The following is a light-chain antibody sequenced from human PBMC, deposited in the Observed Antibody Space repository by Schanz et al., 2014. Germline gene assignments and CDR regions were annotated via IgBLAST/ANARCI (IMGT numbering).Light chain of an antibody. CDR2: DVS. Sequence: QSALTQPASVSGSPGQSITISCTGTSSDVGGYNYVSWYQQHPGKAPKLMIYDVSNRPSGVSNRFSASKSGNTASLTISGXXPDDEAHYYYSAYIRTITSVVFGGGTKLTVL. CDR3: SAYIRTITSVV. V-gene: IGLV2-14*01. CDR1: SSDVGGYNY. J-gene: IGLJ2*01.